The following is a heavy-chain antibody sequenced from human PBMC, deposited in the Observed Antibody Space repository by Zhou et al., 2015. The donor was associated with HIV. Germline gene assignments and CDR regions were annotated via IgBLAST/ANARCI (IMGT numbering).Heavy chain of an antibody. J-gene: IGHJ5*02. CDR2: IRHNADAT. D-gene: IGHD2-8*02. CDR1: GFTFSNYA. Sequence: EVQLLESGGRPGTAGGGPVRLSCAASGFTFSNYAMTWVRQAPGKGLEWVSSIRHNADATYLADSVKGRWTISRDNSKSTLYLQMDSLRAEDTAVYYCAVHETALGYCYGGGSCDTKTWGQGTLVTVSS. CDR3: AVHETALGYCYGGGSCDTKT. V-gene: IGHV3-23*01.